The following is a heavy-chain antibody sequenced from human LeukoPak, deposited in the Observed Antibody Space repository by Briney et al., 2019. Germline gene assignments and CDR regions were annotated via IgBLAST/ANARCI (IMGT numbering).Heavy chain of an antibody. J-gene: IGHJ4*02. CDR2: INPNSGGT. CDR3: ARGGPYYDSSRANDLNY. D-gene: IGHD3-22*01. V-gene: IGHV1-2*04. CDR1: GYTYTDYY. Sequence: ASVKVSCKASGYTYTDYYMHWVRQAPGQGLEWMGWINPNSGGTHYPQKFQGWVTVTRDTSISTAYMEMSRLTSDDTAVFYCARGGPYYDSSRANDLNYWGQGTLVTVSS.